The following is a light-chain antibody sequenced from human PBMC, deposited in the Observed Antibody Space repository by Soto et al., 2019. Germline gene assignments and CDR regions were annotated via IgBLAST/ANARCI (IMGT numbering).Light chain of an antibody. V-gene: IGLV2-8*01. J-gene: IGLJ1*01. CDR2: GVN. CDR3: VSFAGGTYV. Sequence: QSALTQPPSASGSPGQSVTISCTGTSSDVGAYIFVSRYQQHPGKAPKLMVYGVNRRPPGVPDRFFGSKSGNTASLTVSGLQAEDEADYYCVSFAGGTYVFGTGTKVT. CDR1: SSDVGAYIF.